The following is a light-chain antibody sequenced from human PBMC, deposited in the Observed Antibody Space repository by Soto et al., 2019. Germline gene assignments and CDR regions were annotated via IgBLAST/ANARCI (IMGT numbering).Light chain of an antibody. CDR2: AAS. Sequence: EIVVTQSPGILSVSPGDRATLSCRASQSVGRNLAWYQQKPGQAPTLLIYAASTRAPSLPARFSGSGSGTDFTLTIGSRQYEDFSVYYCQDYSKWPLFTFGPGTRVDIK. CDR3: QDYSKWPLFT. V-gene: IGKV3-15*01. CDR1: QSVGRN. J-gene: IGKJ3*01.